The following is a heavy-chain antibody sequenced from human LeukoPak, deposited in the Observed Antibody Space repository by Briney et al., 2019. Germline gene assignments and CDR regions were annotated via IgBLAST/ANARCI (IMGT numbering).Heavy chain of an antibody. V-gene: IGHV3-7*01. CDR3: AKDGDGYHN. J-gene: IGHJ4*02. CDR2: IKEDGSAQ. CDR1: GFTFSRDW. Sequence: GSLILSCVASGFTFSRDWMSWVHQAPGKGLEWVANIKEDGSAQYYADSVKGRFTISRDNTKNSLYLQMNSLTAEDTAMYYCAKDGDGYHNWGQGALVTVSS. D-gene: IGHD3-9*01.